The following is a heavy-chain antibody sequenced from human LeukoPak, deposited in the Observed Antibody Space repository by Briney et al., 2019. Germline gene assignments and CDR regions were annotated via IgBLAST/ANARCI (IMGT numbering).Heavy chain of an antibody. CDR3: ARAVGYDSSGYRDY. D-gene: IGHD3-22*01. CDR2: ISYGGSNK. CDR1: GFTFSSYA. J-gene: IGHJ4*02. V-gene: IGHV3-30-3*01. Sequence: QPGRSPRLSCAASGFTFSSYAMHWVRQAPGKGLEWVAVISYGGSNKYYADSVKGRFTISRDNSKNTLYLQMNSLRAEDTAVYYCARAVGYDSSGYRDYWGQGTLVTVSS.